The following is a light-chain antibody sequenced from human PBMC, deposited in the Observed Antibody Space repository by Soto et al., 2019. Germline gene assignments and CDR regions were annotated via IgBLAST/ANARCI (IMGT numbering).Light chain of an antibody. Sequence: QSALTQPPSASGSPGQSVTISCTGASSDVGDYNYVSWYQQRPGKAPKLMIYEVSKRPSGVPDRFSGSKSGNTASLTVSGLQAKDEADYYCSSYAGSNNWVFGGGTKLTVL. V-gene: IGLV2-8*01. CDR2: EVS. J-gene: IGLJ3*02. CDR3: SSYAGSNNWV. CDR1: SSDVGDYNY.